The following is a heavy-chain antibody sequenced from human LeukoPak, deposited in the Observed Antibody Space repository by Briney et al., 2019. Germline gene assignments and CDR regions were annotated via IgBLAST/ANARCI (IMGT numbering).Heavy chain of an antibody. CDR3: AGSTFLRGVITFDY. J-gene: IGHJ4*02. CDR2: VDHSGGT. Sequence: PSETLSLTCTVSGYSLSSGYYWGWIRQPPGKGLEWIGSVDHSGGTYYNPSLRSRVSISVDTSKNQFSLKLSSVTAADTAVYSCAGSTFLRGVITFDYWGQGTLVTVSS. V-gene: IGHV4-38-2*02. D-gene: IGHD3-10*01. CDR1: GYSLSSGYY.